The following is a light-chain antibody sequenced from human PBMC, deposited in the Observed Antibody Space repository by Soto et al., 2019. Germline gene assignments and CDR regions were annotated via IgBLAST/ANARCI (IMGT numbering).Light chain of an antibody. CDR2: AAS. Sequence: DIQMTQSTSSLSASVGDRFTITCRASQSISSYLNWYQQKPGKAPKLLIYAASSLQSGVPSRFSGSGSGTDFTLTISSLQPEDFATYYCQQSYSTPPTFGQGTKVDIK. V-gene: IGKV1-39*01. CDR1: QSISSY. CDR3: QQSYSTPPT. J-gene: IGKJ1*01.